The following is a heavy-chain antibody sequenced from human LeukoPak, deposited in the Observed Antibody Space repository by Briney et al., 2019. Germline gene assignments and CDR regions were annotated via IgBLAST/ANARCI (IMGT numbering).Heavy chain of an antibody. D-gene: IGHD3-22*01. CDR2: INHSGST. J-gene: IGHJ4*02. V-gene: IGHV4-34*01. CDR3: RIDDSWFDY. CDR1: GGSFSGYY. Sequence: SETLSLTCAVYGGSFSGYYWSWIRQPPGKGLEWIGEINHSGSTNYNPSLKSRVTISVDTSKNQFSLKLSSVTAADTAVYYCRIDDSWFDYWGQGTLVTVSS.